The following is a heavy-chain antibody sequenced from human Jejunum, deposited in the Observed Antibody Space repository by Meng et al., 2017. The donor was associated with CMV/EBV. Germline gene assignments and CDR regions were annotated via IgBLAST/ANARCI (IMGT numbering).Heavy chain of an antibody. CDR2: INPSGGGT. J-gene: IGHJ6*02. Sequence: FPSYYMHWVRQAPGQGLEWMGVINPSGGGTTYAQRFQDRVTMTRETSASTVYMELSSLRSEDTAVYFCARVRGSYPGDYYYGMDVWGRGTTVTVSS. V-gene: IGHV1-46*01. CDR1: FPSYY. D-gene: IGHD1-26*01. CDR3: ARVRGSYPGDYYYGMDV.